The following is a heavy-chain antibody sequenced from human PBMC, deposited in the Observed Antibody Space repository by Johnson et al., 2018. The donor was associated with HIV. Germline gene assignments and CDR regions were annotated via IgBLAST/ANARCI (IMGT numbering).Heavy chain of an antibody. V-gene: IGHV3-20*04. Sequence: EKLVESGGGLVQPGGSLRLSCAAAGFKLYEYDVSWVRQVPGKGLEWVSGINWSGEGTAYADSVKGRFTVSSDNAKNSLHLQMNSLRAEDTALYYCARAMYYYDTSGYLIRPRAFDIWGQGTVVTVSS. CDR1: GFKLYEYD. CDR3: ARAMYYYDTSGYLIRPRAFDI. CDR2: INWSGEGT. D-gene: IGHD3-22*01. J-gene: IGHJ3*02.